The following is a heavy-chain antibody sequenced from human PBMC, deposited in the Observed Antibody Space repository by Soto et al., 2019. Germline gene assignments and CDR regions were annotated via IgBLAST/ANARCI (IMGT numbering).Heavy chain of an antibody. J-gene: IGHJ6*02. V-gene: IGHV4-61*05. CDR2: VYYSGST. CDR1: GASINNNDYY. Sequence: SETLSLTCTVSGASINNNDYYWSWIRQTPGKGLEWIGYVYYSGSTDYIPSLKSRVTISVDKSKNQFSLKLSSVTAADTAVYYCARDVRDIVVVVAATTYYYYGMDVWGQGTTVTVSS. D-gene: IGHD2-15*01. CDR3: ARDVRDIVVVVAATTYYYYGMDV.